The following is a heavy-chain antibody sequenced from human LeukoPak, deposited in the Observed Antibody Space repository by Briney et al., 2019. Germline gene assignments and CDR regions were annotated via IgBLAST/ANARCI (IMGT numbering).Heavy chain of an antibody. CDR3: ARDHSTYSSSQYDAFDI. CDR1: GYTFTGYY. D-gene: IGHD6-13*01. J-gene: IGHJ3*02. Sequence: ASVKVSCKASGYTFTGYYMHWVRQAPGQGLEWMGWINPNSGGTNYAQKFQGRVTMTRDTSISTAYMELSRLRSDDTAVYYCARDHSTYSSSQYDAFDIWGQGTMVTVSS. V-gene: IGHV1-2*02. CDR2: INPNSGGT.